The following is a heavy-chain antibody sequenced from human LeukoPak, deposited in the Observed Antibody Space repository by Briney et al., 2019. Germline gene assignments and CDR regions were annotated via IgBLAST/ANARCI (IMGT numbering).Heavy chain of an antibody. CDR1: GYIFTDYY. CDR3: ARVGYCSGDRCYLHFDY. V-gene: IGHV1-2*02. J-gene: IGHJ4*02. Sequence: ASVKVSCKASGYIFTDYYIHWMRQAPGQGLEWMGWINPKNGNTNYAQKFQGRVTMTRDTSISTVYMELNRLTSDDTALYYCARVGYCSGDRCYLHFDYWGQGTLVTVSS. D-gene: IGHD2-15*01. CDR2: INPKNGNT.